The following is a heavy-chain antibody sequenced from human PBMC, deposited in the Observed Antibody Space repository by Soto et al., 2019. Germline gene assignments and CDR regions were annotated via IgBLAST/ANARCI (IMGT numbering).Heavy chain of an antibody. J-gene: IGHJ4*02. CDR2: ISAYNGDT. CDR1: GYTFSTHG. V-gene: IGHV1-18*01. Sequence: ASVKVSCKASGYTFSTHGITWVRQAPGQGLEWMGWISAYNGDTNYAQNLQGRVTMTTDTSTNTAYMELRSLRSDDTAVYYCARDRGDHRLYSAYWGQGSLVTVSS. CDR3: ARDRGDHRLYSAY. D-gene: IGHD1-26*01.